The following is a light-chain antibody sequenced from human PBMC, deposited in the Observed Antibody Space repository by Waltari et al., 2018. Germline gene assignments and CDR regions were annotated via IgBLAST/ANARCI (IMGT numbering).Light chain of an antibody. J-gene: IGLJ2*01. CDR2: GVN. CDR3: QSYDTSLGVV. CDR1: WSNIRAGYD. V-gene: IGLV1-40*01. Sequence: SVLTQPPSVSGAPGQRVTISCTGSWSNIRAGYDVPWYQQLPGKAPTLLVYGVNTRPPGVPDRFFGSKSGTSASLAIPGLQPEDEADYYCQSYDTSLGVVFGGGTKLTVL.